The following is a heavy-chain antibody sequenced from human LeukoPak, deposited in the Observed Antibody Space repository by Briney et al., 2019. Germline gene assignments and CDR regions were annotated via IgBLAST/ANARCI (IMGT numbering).Heavy chain of an antibody. V-gene: IGHV3-23*01. J-gene: IGHJ1*01. CDR2: ISSRGGST. D-gene: IGHD2-2*01. Sequence: PGGSLRLSCEASGFIFADFGMNWVRQVPGKGLEWVSAISSRGGSTYYADSVEGRFTISRDNSKNTLYLQMNSLRAEDTAVYYCAKDRGCSSTSCDDFQHWGQGTLVTVSS. CDR1: GFIFADFG. CDR3: AKDRGCSSTSCDDFQH.